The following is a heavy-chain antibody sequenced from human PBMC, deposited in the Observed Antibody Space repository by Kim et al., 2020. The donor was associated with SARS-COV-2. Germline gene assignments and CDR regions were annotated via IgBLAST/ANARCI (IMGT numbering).Heavy chain of an antibody. CDR3: ARDPLLDKYYEFWSGYRPAGWFDP. CDR2: INPSGGST. Sequence: ASVKVSCKASGYTFTSYYMHWVRQAPGQGLEWMGIINPSGGSTSYAQKFQGRVTMTRDTSTSTVYMELSSLRSEDTAVYYCARDPLLDKYYEFWSGYRPAGWFDPWGQGTLVTVAS. V-gene: IGHV1-46*01. D-gene: IGHD3-3*01. J-gene: IGHJ5*02. CDR1: GYTFTSYY.